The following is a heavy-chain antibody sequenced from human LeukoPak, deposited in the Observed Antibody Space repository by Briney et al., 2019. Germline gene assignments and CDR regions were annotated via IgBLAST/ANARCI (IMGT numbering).Heavy chain of an antibody. D-gene: IGHD3-9*01. J-gene: IGHJ6*04. CDR3: ARDMYYDILTGYYKGYYYYGMDV. V-gene: IGHV3-30*04. CDR1: GFTFSSYA. CDR2: ISYDGSNK. Sequence: PGRSLRLFCAASGFTFSSYAMHWVRQAPGKGLEWVAVISYDGSNKYYADSVKGRFTISRDNSKNTLYLQMNSLRAEDTAVYYCARDMYYDILTGYYKGYYYYGMDVRGKGTTVTVSS.